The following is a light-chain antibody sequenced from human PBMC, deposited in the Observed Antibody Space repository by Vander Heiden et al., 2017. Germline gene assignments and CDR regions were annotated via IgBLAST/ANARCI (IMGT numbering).Light chain of an antibody. CDR2: DVS. J-gene: IGLJ2*01. Sequence: QSALTQPASVSGSPGQSITISCTGTSSDVGGYNYVSWYQQHPGKAPKLMIYDVSNRPSGVSNRFSGSKSGNTASLTISGLQAEDDADYYCSSYTSSSTREFGGGTKLTVL. CDR1: SSDVGGYNY. CDR3: SSYTSSSTRE. V-gene: IGLV2-14*01.